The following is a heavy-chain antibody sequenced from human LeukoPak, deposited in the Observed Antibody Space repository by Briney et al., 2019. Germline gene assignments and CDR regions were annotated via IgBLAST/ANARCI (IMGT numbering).Heavy chain of an antibody. CDR1: GGSISSYY. J-gene: IGHJ4*02. CDR2: IYYSGST. Sequence: SETLSLTCAVSGGSISSYYWSWIRQPPGKELEWIGYIYYSGSTNYNPSLKSRVTISVDTSKNQFSLKLSSVTAADTAVYYCAGVSGSYRHNYFDYWGQGTLVTVSS. D-gene: IGHD1-26*01. V-gene: IGHV4-59*01. CDR3: AGVSGSYRHNYFDY.